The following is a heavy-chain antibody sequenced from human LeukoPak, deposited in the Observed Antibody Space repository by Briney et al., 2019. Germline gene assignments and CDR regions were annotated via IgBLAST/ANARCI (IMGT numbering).Heavy chain of an antibody. D-gene: IGHD3-9*01. CDR3: ARYLTGYYYYYYMDV. CDR1: GGSFSGYY. J-gene: IGHJ6*03. V-gene: IGHV4-59*10. CDR2: IYTSGST. Sequence: SETLSLTCAVYGGSFSGYYWSWIRQPAGKGLEWIGRIYTSGSTNYNPSLKSRVTISVDTSKNQFSLKLSSVTAADTAVYYCARYLTGYYYYYYMDVWGKGTTVTISS.